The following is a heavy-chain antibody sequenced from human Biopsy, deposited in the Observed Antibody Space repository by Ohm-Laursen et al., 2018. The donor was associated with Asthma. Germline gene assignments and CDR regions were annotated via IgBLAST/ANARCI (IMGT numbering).Heavy chain of an antibody. D-gene: IGHD6-13*01. Sequence: VASVKVSCKASGYTFIGCHIHWMRQAPGQGLEWMGRINPNSGGTNYAQKFQGRVTMTRDTSISTAYMEVSRLRSDDTAVYYCARGQKSAGDRWFDPGGQGTLVTVSS. CDR3: ARGQKSAGDRWFDP. V-gene: IGHV1-2*06. J-gene: IGHJ5*02. CDR1: GYTFIGCH. CDR2: INPNSGGT.